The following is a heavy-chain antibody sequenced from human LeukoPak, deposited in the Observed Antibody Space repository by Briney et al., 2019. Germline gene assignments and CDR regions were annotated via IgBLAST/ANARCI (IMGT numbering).Heavy chain of an antibody. CDR1: GFTFSSYG. J-gene: IGHJ4*02. CDR3: AKQSPKNYYFDY. CDR2: ISGSGGST. V-gene: IGHV3-23*01. D-gene: IGHD1-7*01. Sequence: GGSLRLSRAASGFTFSSYGMSWVRQAPGKGLEWVSAISGSGGSTYYADSVKGRFTISRDNSKNTLYLQMNSLRAEDTAVYYCAKQSPKNYYFDYWGQGTLVTVSS.